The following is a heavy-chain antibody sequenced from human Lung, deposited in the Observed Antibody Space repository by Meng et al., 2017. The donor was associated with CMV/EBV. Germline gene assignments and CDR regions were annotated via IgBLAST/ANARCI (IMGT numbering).Heavy chain of an antibody. J-gene: IGHJ6*02. V-gene: IGHV3-20*04. CDR2: INWNSGST. CDR1: GFTFDDYG. D-gene: IGHD6-13*01. Sequence: GEXXKISCAASGFTFDDYGMSWVRQAPGKGLEWVSGINWNSGSTGFADSVKGRFTISRDNAKNSLYLQMNSLRAEDTALYYCARGLRAAANYYYYGMDVWXQGTXVTASS. CDR3: ARGLRAAANYYYYGMDV.